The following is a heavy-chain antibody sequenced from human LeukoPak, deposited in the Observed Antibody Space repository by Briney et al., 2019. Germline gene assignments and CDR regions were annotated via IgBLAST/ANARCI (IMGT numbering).Heavy chain of an antibody. D-gene: IGHD3-10*01. J-gene: IGHJ4*02. V-gene: IGHV2-5*02. Sequence: SGPTLVKPTQTLRLTRTFSGFSLSTSGVGVGWIRQPPGKALEWLALIYWDDDKRYSPSLKSRLTITKDTSKNQVVLTMTNMDPVDTATYYCAHSVPALLWFGQFDYWGQGTLVTVSS. CDR1: GFSLSTSGVG. CDR2: IYWDDDK. CDR3: AHSVPALLWFGQFDY.